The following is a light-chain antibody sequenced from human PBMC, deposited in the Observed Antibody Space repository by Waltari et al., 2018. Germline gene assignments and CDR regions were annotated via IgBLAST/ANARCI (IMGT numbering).Light chain of an antibody. CDR2: SNN. Sequence: QSVLTQPPSASGTPGQRVTIPCSGSSSHIGSNTVNWYQQLPGTAPELLIYSNNQRPSGVPDRFSGSKSGTSASLAISGLQSEDEADYYCAAWDDSLNGFYVFGTGTKVTVL. CDR1: SSHIGSNT. V-gene: IGLV1-44*01. CDR3: AAWDDSLNGFYV. J-gene: IGLJ1*01.